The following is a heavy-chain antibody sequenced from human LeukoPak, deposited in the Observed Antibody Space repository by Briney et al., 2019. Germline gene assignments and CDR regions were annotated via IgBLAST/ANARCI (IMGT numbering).Heavy chain of an antibody. CDR2: INSNTGNP. V-gene: IGHV7-4-1*02. CDR3: ARVSCSGSDCYPFFDY. D-gene: IGHD2-15*01. CDR1: GYTFTSYG. Sequence: ASVKVSCKASGYTFTSYGISWVRQAPGQGLEWMGWINSNTGNPTYAQGFTGRFVLSLDTSVSTAYLQISSLKAEDTAVYYCARVSCSGSDCYPFFDYWGQGTLVTVSS. J-gene: IGHJ4*02.